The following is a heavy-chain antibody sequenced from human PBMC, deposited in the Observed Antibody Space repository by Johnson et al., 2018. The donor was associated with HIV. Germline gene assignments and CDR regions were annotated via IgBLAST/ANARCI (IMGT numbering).Heavy chain of an antibody. CDR3: AKEWSGFDI. J-gene: IGHJ3*02. Sequence: VQLVESGGGLVKPGGSLRLSCAASGFTFSDYYIHWIRQAPGKGLEWLAFITGRGTAIYADSVKGRFTISRDNAKSSVILQVNSLTAEDTATYYCAKEWSGFDIWGQGTMVTVAA. D-gene: IGHD1-26*01. CDR1: GFTFSDYY. V-gene: IGHV3-11*04. CDR2: ITGRGTAI.